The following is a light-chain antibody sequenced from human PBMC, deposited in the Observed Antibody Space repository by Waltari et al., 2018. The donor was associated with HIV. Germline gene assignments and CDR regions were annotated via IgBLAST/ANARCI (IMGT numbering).Light chain of an antibody. CDR1: QGLSGY. CDR3: QQANSFPYT. Sequence: DIQMTQSPSSVFASVGASVTITCRASQGLSGYLVWYQQKPGKAPNLLIYAASSLQSGVPSRFSVSGSGTDFTLTISSLQPEDFATYYCQQANSFPYTFGQGTKLEIK. CDR2: AAS. V-gene: IGKV1D-12*01. J-gene: IGKJ2*01.